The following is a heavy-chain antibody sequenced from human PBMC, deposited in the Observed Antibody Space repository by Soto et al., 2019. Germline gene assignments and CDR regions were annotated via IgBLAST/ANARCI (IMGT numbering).Heavy chain of an antibody. J-gene: IGHJ6*02. CDR1: GYTFTSYY. CDR3: AGDEADYYYGMDV. CDR2: INPSGGST. V-gene: IGHV1-46*03. Sequence: GASVKVSCKASGYTFTSYYMHWVRQAPGQGLEWMGIINPSGGSTSYAQKFQGRVTMTRDTSTSTVYMELSSLRSEDTAVYYCAGDEADYYYGMDVWGEGTTVTLSS.